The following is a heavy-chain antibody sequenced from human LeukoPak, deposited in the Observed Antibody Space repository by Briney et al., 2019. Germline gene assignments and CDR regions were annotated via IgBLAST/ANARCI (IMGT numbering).Heavy chain of an antibody. CDR2: INHSGST. D-gene: IGHD3-10*01. V-gene: IGHV4-34*01. CDR3: ARNGPYYYGSGSNY. J-gene: IGHJ4*02. Sequence: KPSETLSLTCAVYGGSFSGYYWSWIRQPPGKGLEWIGEINHSGSTNYNPSLKSRVTISVDTSKNQFSLKLSSVTAADTAVYYCARNGPYYYGSGSNYWGQGTLATVSS. CDR1: GGSFSGYY.